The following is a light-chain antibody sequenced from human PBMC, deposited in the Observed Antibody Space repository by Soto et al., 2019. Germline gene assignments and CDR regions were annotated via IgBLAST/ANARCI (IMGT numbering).Light chain of an antibody. CDR2: DNN. CDR3: GTWDSSLSAYV. Sequence: QSVRTQPPSVSAAPGQKVTISCSGSSSNIGNNYVSWYQQLPGTAPKLLISDNNKRPSGIPDRFSGSKSGTSATLGITGLQTGDEADYYRGTWDSSLSAYVFGTGTKVTVL. CDR1: SSNIGNNY. J-gene: IGLJ1*01. V-gene: IGLV1-51*01.